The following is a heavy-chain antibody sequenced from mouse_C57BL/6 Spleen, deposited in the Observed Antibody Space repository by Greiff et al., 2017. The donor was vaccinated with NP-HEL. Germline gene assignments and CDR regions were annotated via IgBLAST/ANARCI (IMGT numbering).Heavy chain of an antibody. D-gene: IGHD1-1*02. J-gene: IGHJ4*01. Sequence: QVQLQQPGAELVRPGSSVKLSCKASGYTFTSYWMHWVKQRPIQGLEWIGNIDPSDSETHYNQKFKDKATLTVDKSSSTAYMQLSSLTSEDSAVYYGARFGGSGTRAMDYWGQGTSVTVSS. CDR3: ARFGGSGTRAMDY. CDR2: IDPSDSET. CDR1: GYTFTSYW. V-gene: IGHV1-52*01.